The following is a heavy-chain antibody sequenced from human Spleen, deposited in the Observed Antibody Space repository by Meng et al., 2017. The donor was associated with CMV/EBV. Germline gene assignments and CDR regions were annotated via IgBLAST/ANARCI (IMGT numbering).Heavy chain of an antibody. J-gene: IGHJ6*02. CDR2: IYYSGST. Sequence: SETLSLTCTVSGGSISSYYWSWIRQPPGKGLDWIGYIYYSGSTNYNPSLKSRVTISVDTSKNQFSLKLSSVTAADTAVYYCARGGGYYYYGMDVWGQGTTVTVSS. V-gene: IGHV4-59*01. CDR3: ARGGGYYYYGMDV. D-gene: IGHD4-23*01. CDR1: GGSISSYY.